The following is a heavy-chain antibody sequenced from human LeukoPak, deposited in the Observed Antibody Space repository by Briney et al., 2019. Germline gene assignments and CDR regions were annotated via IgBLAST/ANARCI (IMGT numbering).Heavy chain of an antibody. Sequence: SETLSLTCAVSGGSISSSNWWSWVRQPPGKGLEWIGEIYHSGSTNYNPSLKSRVTISVDKSKNQFSLKLSSVTAADTAVYYCGGAGGGGGTRYLDYWGQGTLVTVSS. D-gene: IGHD3-16*01. CDR3: GGAGGGGGTRYLDY. J-gene: IGHJ4*02. CDR2: IYHSGST. V-gene: IGHV4-4*02. CDR1: GGSISSSNW.